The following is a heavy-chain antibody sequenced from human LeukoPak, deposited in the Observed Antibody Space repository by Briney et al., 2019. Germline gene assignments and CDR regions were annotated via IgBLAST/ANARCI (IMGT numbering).Heavy chain of an antibody. CDR2: ISYDGTYK. CDR1: GFIFSNYA. J-gene: IGHJ6*03. CDR3: ARDPGYCSGGSCQYYYYYYMDV. D-gene: IGHD2-15*01. V-gene: IGHV3-30*04. Sequence: PGGSLRLSCAASGFIFSNYAIHWVRQAPGKGLEWLAVISYDGTYKYYADSVKGRFTISRDNAKNSLYLQMNSLRAEDTAVYYCARDPGYCSGGSCQYYYYYYMDVWGKGTTVTVSS.